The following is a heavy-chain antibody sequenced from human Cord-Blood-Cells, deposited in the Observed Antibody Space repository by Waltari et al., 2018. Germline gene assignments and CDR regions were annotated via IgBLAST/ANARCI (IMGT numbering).Heavy chain of an antibody. CDR1: GGSFSGYY. CDR3: ARGPRGYYYYGMDV. J-gene: IGHJ6*02. V-gene: IGHV4-34*01. Sequence: VQLQQWGAGLLKPSETLSLTCAVYGGSFSGYYWSWIRQPPGKGLEWIGEITHSGSTNYNPSLKSRVTISVDTSKNQFSLKLSSVTAADTAVYYCARGPRGYYYYGMDVWGQGTTVTVSS. CDR2: ITHSGST.